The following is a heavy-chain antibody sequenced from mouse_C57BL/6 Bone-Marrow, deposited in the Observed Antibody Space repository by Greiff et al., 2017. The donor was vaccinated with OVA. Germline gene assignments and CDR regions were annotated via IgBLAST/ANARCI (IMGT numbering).Heavy chain of an antibody. CDR1: GFTFSSYA. CDR3: TRELGRRKNYAMDY. J-gene: IGHJ4*01. CDR2: ISSGGDYI. V-gene: IGHV5-9-1*02. Sequence: EVMLVESGEGLVKPGGSLKLSCAASGFTFSSYAMSWVRQTPEKRLEWVAYISSGGDYIYYADTVQGRFTISRDNARNTLYLQMSSLKSEDTAMYYCTRELGRRKNYAMDYWGQGTSVTVSS. D-gene: IGHD4-1*01.